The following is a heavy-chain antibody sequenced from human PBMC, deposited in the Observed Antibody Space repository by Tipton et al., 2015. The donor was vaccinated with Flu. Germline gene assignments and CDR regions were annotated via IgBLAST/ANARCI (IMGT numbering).Heavy chain of an antibody. V-gene: IGHV4-59*01. CDR1: GDSISSYY. CDR2: IYYSGST. J-gene: IGHJ4*02. Sequence: TLSLTCTVSGDSISSYYWSWIWQPPGKGLEWIGYIYYSGSTIYNPSLKSRVTISLDTSKSQFSLKLSSVTAADTAVYYCARLPLPLSYFDYWGQGTLVTVSS. CDR3: ARLPLPLSYFDY.